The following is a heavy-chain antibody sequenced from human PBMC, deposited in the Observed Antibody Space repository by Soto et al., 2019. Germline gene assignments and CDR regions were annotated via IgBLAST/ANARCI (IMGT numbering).Heavy chain of an antibody. CDR2: IYPGDSDT. Sequence: LGESLKISCKGSGYSFTSYWIGWVRQMPGKGLEWMGIIYPGDSDTRYSPSFQGQVTISADKSISTAYLQWSSLKASDTAMYYCARHGDCGDYDILTGYSPGYYYGMDVWGQGTTVTVSS. CDR3: ARHGDCGDYDILTGYSPGYYYGMDV. J-gene: IGHJ6*02. D-gene: IGHD3-9*01. V-gene: IGHV5-51*01. CDR1: GYSFTSYW.